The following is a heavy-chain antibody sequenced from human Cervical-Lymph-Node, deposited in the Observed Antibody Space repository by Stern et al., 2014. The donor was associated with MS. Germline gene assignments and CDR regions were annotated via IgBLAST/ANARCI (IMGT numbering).Heavy chain of an antibody. J-gene: IGHJ6*02. D-gene: IGHD2-2*02. CDR1: GYTFSGYY. CDR3: TRENLYTAGGEFGMDV. CDR2: INPNSGGT. Sequence: QLVQSGPEVKKPGASVKVSCKASGYTFSGYYLYWVRQVPGEGLEWMGRINPNSGGTNYARRFQGRVNLIRNTSIGTVDLELRRLRYDDTAVYFCTRENLYTAGGEFGMDVWGQGTTVTVSS. V-gene: IGHV1-2*06.